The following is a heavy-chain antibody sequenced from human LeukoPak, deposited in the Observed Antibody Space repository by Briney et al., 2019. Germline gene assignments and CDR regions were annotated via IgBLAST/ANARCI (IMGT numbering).Heavy chain of an antibody. Sequence: SETLSLTCAVYGGSFSGYYWSWIRQPPGKGLEWIGEINHSGSTNYNPSLKSRVTISVDTSKNQFSLKLSSVTAADTAVYYCARENGRIAAAVSWFDPWGQGTLVTVSS. J-gene: IGHJ5*02. CDR1: GGSFSGYY. CDR3: ARENGRIAAAVSWFDP. D-gene: IGHD6-13*01. CDR2: INHSGST. V-gene: IGHV4-34*01.